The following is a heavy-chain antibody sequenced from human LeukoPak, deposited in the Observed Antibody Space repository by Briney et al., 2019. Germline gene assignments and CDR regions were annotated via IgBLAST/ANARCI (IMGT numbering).Heavy chain of an antibody. CDR1: GFTFSNYA. Sequence: GGSLRLSCAASGFTFSNYAMHCVRQAPGKGLEWVEGISYDGSNKYYADSVKGRFTISRDNIKNTLYLQMNSLRAEDTAVYYCARGSTYYYDSSGYSEKDYWGQGTLVTVSS. V-gene: IGHV3-30*04. CDR3: ARGSTYYYDSSGYSEKDY. D-gene: IGHD3-22*01. CDR2: ISYDGSNK. J-gene: IGHJ4*02.